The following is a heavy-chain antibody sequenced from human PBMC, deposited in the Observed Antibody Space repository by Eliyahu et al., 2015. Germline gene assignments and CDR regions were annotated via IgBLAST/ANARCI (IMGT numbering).Heavy chain of an antibody. Sequence: EVQLVESGGGLIQPGGSLRXSCAAXGFTVXSXXMSWVRQAPGQGLEWLSVMYNGGATYYADSVKGRFTISRDNSKNTLYLQMNRLRADDTAVYYCARDLGAYKRAFDYWGQGTLVTVSS. CDR1: GFTVXSXX. CDR3: ARDLGAYKRAFDY. J-gene: IGHJ4*02. V-gene: IGHV3-53*01. D-gene: IGHD3-16*01. CDR2: MYNGGAT.